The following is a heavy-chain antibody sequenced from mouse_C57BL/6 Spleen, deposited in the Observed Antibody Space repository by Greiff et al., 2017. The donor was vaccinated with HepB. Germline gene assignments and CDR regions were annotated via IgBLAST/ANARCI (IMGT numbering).Heavy chain of an antibody. CDR1: GYAFSSSW. CDR2: IYPGDGDT. D-gene: IGHD1-1*01. CDR3: ARALWDYGSLFDY. J-gene: IGHJ2*01. V-gene: IGHV1-82*01. Sequence: QVQLQQSGPELVKPGASVKISCKASGYAFSSSWMNWVKQRPGKGLEWIGRIYPGDGDTNYNGKFKGKATLTADKSSSTAYMQLSSLTSEDSAVYCCARALWDYGSLFDYWGQGTTLTVSS.